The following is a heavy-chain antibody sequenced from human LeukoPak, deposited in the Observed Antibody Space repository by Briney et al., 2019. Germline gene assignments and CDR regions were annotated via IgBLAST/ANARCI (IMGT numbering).Heavy chain of an antibody. J-gene: IGHJ6*03. CDR3: ARGIGPRRNNYYYYYMDV. CDR1: GNTFTSYG. Sequence: EASVKVSCKASGNTFTSYGISWVRQAPGQGLEWMGWVNHNSGNTGYAQKFQGRVTMTRNTSISTAYMELSSLRSEDTAVYYCARGIGPRRNNYYYYYMDVWGKGTTVTISS. V-gene: IGHV1-8*02. CDR2: VNHNSGNT. D-gene: IGHD1-14*01.